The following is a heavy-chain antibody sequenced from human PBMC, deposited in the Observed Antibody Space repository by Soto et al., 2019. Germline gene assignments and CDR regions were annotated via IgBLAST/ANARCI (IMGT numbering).Heavy chain of an antibody. CDR2: INPNSGGT. CDR1: GYTFTGYY. V-gene: IGHV1-2*02. J-gene: IGHJ3*02. CDR3: ARDCKYSSSWCSCGLDI. D-gene: IGHD6-13*01. Sequence: ASVKVSCKASGYTFTGYYMHWVRQAPGQGLEWMGWINPNSGGTNYAQKFQGRVTMTRDTSISTAYMELSRLRSDDTAVYYCARDCKYSSSWCSCGLDIWGQGTMVTVSS.